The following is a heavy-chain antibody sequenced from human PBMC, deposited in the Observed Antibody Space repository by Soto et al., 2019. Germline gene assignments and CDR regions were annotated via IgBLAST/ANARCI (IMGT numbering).Heavy chain of an antibody. CDR2: ISGSGGST. D-gene: IGHD6-19*01. V-gene: IGHV3-23*01. CDR1: GFTFSSYA. J-gene: IGHJ5*02. CDR3: AKNLKFLSGWPP. Sequence: EVQLLESGGGLVQPGGSLRLSCAASGFTFSSYAMSWVRQAPGKGLEWVSAISGSGGSTYYADSVKGRFTISRANSKNTLYLQMNSLRAEDTAVYYCAKNLKFLSGWPPWGQGTLVTVSS.